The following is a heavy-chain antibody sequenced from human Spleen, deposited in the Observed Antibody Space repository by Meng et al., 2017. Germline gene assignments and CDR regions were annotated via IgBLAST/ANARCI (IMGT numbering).Heavy chain of an antibody. J-gene: IGHJ4*02. V-gene: IGHV3-33*01. D-gene: IGHD2/OR15-2a*01. CDR1: GFTFTSYG. CDR2: IWYDGSTK. CDR3: VPRTTFYDY. Sequence: VQLVESGGALVQPGGSLRLSCAASGFTFTSYGMHWVRQAPGKGLEWVAVIWYDGSTKYYGDSVKGRFTISRDNSKNTLYLQMNSLRVEDTAIYYCVPRTTFYDYWGQGTLVTVSS.